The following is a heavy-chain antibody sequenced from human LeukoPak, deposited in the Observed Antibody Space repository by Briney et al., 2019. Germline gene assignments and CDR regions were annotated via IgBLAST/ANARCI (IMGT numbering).Heavy chain of an antibody. CDR2: ISSSSSYI. CDR3: ARATTYYYDSSGAFDI. Sequence: GGSLRLSCAASGFTFSSYSMNWVRQAPGKGLEWVSSISSSSSYIYYADSVKGRFTISRDNAKNSLYLQMNGLRAEDTAVYYCARATTYYYDSSGAFDIWGQGTMVTVSS. D-gene: IGHD3-22*01. V-gene: IGHV3-21*01. J-gene: IGHJ3*02. CDR1: GFTFSSYS.